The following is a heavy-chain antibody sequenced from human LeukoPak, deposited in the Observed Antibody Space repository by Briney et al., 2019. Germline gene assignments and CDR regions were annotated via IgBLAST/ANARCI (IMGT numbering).Heavy chain of an antibody. D-gene: IGHD3-22*01. CDR3: AKGLNPPNYYDSSGYSTDFEY. CDR1: GFTFSSYW. Sequence: GGSLRLSCAASGFTFSSYWMSWVRQAPGKGLEWVSGISWNSGGIGYADSVKGRFTISRDNAKNSLYLQMNSLRPEDTALYYCAKGLNPPNYYDSSGYSTDFEYWGQGTLVTVSS. CDR2: ISWNSGGI. V-gene: IGHV3-9*01. J-gene: IGHJ4*02.